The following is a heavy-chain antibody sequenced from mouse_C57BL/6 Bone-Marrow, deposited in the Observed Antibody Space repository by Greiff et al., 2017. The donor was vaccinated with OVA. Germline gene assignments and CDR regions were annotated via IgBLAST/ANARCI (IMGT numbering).Heavy chain of an antibody. CDR1: GFNIKDDY. CDR2: IDPENGDT. CDR3: TTDGNFAY. J-gene: IGHJ3*01. V-gene: IGHV14-4*01. D-gene: IGHD2-1*01. Sequence: VQLQQSGAELVRPGASVKLSCTASGFNIKDDYMHWVKQRPEQGLEWIGWIDPENGDTEYASKFQGKATITADTSSNTAYLQLSSLTSEDTAVYYCTTDGNFAYWGQGTLVTVSA.